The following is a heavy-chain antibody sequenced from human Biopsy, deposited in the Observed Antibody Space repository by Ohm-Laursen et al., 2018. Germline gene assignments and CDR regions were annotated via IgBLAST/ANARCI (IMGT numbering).Heavy chain of an antibody. J-gene: IGHJ2*01. V-gene: IGHV4-59*01. CDR3: ARDRGYYSDRTVPGYFDL. D-gene: IGHD3-22*01. Sequence: ETLSLTRTVSGASISSNSWSWIPQPPGKGLQWIGYAYYTGTTDYNPSLQSRVTISVDTSKNHFSLRLRSVTPADPAIYYCARDRGYYSDRTVPGYFDLWGRGTLVTVSS. CDR2: AYYTGTT. CDR1: GASISSNS.